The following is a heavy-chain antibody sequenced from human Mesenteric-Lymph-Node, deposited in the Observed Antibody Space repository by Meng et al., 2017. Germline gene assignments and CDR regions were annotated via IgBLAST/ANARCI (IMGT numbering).Heavy chain of an antibody. CDR2: INPNSGGT. Sequence: ASVKVSCKASGYTFTSYYLHWVRQDPGQGREWRGRINPNSGGTNYAQKFQGRVTMTRDTSISTAYMELSRLRSDDTAVYYGAREVSSSWYRAFDIWGQGTMVTVSS. J-gene: IGHJ3*02. V-gene: IGHV1-2*06. D-gene: IGHD6-13*01. CDR1: GYTFTSYY. CDR3: AREVSSSWYRAFDI.